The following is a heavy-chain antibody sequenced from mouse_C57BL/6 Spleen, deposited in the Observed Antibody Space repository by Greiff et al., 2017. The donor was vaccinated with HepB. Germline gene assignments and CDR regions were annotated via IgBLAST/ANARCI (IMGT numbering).Heavy chain of an antibody. CDR2: INPSNGCT. CDR1: GYTFTSYW. D-gene: IGHD1-1*01. Sequence: QVQLQQPGTELVKPGASVKLSCKASGYTFTSYWMPWVKQRPGQGLEWIGNINPSNGCTNYNEKFKSKATLTVDKSSSTAYMQLSSLTSEDSAVYYCARLITTVVNYAMDYWGQGTSVTVSS. V-gene: IGHV1-53*01. J-gene: IGHJ4*01. CDR3: ARLITTVVNYAMDY.